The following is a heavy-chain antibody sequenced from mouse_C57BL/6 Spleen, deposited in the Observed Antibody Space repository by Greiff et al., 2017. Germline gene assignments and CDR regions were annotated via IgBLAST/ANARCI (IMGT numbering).Heavy chain of an antibody. J-gene: IGHJ4*01. CDR1: GFNIKDYY. CDR2: IDPEDGDT. CDR3: TKGLRNAMDY. D-gene: IGHD3-1*01. V-gene: IGHV14-1*01. Sequence: VHVKQSGAELVRPGASVKLSCTASGFNIKDYYIHWVKQRPEQGLEWIGRIDPEDGDTEYAPKFQGKATMTADTSSNTAYLQLSSLTSEDTAVYYCTKGLRNAMDYWGQGTSVTVSS.